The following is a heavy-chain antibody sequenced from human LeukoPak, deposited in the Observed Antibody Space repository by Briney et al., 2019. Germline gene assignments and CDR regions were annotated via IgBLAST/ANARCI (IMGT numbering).Heavy chain of an antibody. Sequence: PSETLSLTCAVYGGSFSGYYWSWIRQPPGKGLEWVSSITRSSIYKYYADSVKGRFTISRDNAKNSLYLQMNSLRAEDTAVYYCASSRYDSSGYYGIIGYWGQGTLVTVSS. D-gene: IGHD3-22*01. V-gene: IGHV3-21*01. J-gene: IGHJ4*02. CDR2: ITRSSIYK. CDR3: ASSRYDSSGYYGIIGY. CDR1: GGSFSGYY.